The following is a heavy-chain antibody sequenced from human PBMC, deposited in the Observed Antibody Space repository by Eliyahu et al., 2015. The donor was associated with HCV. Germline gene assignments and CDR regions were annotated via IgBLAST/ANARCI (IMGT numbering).Heavy chain of an antibody. CDR1: GDSMPSFY. CDR3: ARVDVNIEATGAFDM. CDR2: VHYGGST. J-gene: IGHJ3*02. Sequence: QVQLQESGPGLVKSSETLSLTCTVSGDSMPSFYWSWLRQSPGKGLGWIGYVHYGGSTRYNPXLENRVNISXDRSKKQFFLRMNSVTAADTAIYYCARVDVNIEATGAFDMWGQGTKVTVSS. D-gene: IGHD5-12*01. V-gene: IGHV4-59*01.